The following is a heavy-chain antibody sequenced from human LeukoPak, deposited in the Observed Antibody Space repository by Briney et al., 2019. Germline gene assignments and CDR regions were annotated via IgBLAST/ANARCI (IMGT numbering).Heavy chain of an antibody. V-gene: IGHV3-23*01. J-gene: IGHJ4*02. D-gene: IGHD1-26*01. Sequence: GGSLRLSCAASGFTFSSYAMSWVRQAPGKGLEWVSAISGSGGSTYYADSVKGRFTISRDNSKNTLYLQMNSLRAEDTAVYYCAKNGEWELLSGVPYYFDYWGQGTLVTVSS. CDR3: AKNGEWELLSGVPYYFDY. CDR2: ISGSGGST. CDR1: GFTFSSYA.